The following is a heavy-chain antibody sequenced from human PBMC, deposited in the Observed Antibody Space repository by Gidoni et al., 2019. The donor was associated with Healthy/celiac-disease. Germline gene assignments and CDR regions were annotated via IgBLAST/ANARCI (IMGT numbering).Heavy chain of an antibody. CDR2: ISYDGSNK. V-gene: IGHV3-30*04. Sequence: QVQLVESGGGVGQPGRSLRLSCAASGFTFSSSAMHWVRQAPGNGLEWVAVISYDGSNKYYADSVKGRFTISRDNSKNTLYLQMNSLRAEDTAVYYCAREGDSSSFDPWGQGTLVTVSS. CDR1: GFTFSSSA. J-gene: IGHJ5*02. D-gene: IGHD6-6*01. CDR3: AREGDSSSFDP.